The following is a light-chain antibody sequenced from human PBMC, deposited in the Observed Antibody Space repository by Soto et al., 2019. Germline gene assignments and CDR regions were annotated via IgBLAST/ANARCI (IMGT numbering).Light chain of an antibody. Sequence: QSALTQPPTMSGSPGQSITISCAGTSSDVGGYNYVSWYQQHPGKAPKLLIYEVSHRPSGVSNRFSGSKSGNTASLTISGLQAEDEADYYCTSYTSSDTLLYVFGTGTKVTVL. CDR1: SSDVGGYNY. V-gene: IGLV2-14*01. CDR2: EVS. CDR3: TSYTSSDTLLYV. J-gene: IGLJ1*01.